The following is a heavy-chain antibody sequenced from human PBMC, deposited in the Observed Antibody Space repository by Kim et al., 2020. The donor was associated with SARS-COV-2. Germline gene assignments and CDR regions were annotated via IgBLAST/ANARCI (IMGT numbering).Heavy chain of an antibody. CDR1: GYRFTGYW. D-gene: IGHD6-19*01. J-gene: IGHJ4*02. CDR3: ARLSGWEGGY. V-gene: IGHV5-10-1*01. CDR2: IDPAGSST. Sequence: GASLQISCKASGYRFTGYWISWVRQKHDKGLEWMGRIDPAGSSTNYSPSFEGHITISVDRTTNTAYLDFAGLTASDTAMYFCARLSGWEGGYWGQGTLVTVSS.